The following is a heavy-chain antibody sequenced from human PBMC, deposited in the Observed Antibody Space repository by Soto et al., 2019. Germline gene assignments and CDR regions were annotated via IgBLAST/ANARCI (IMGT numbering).Heavy chain of an antibody. CDR2: IFPGDSDT. D-gene: IGHD3-22*01. CDR3: ARLRSSGYDAFDI. CDR1: GTSFTSYW. V-gene: IGHV5-51*01. Sequence: ESLKISCKGSGTSFTSYWIAWVRQVPGKGLEWMGIIFPGDSDTRSSPSFQGQVTMSVDKSITTAYLQWSSLKASDTAMYYCARLRSSGYDAFDIWGQGTMVTVSS. J-gene: IGHJ3*02.